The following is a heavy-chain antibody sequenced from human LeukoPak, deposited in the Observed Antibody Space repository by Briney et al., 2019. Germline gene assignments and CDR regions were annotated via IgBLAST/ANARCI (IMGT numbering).Heavy chain of an antibody. CDR1: GFTFSSYA. D-gene: IGHD3-22*01. V-gene: IGHV3-30*04. J-gene: IGHJ4*02. CDR3: ARVTSTEYDSSGYYYGKAFDY. CDR2: ISYVGSNK. Sequence: GRSLRLSCAASGFTFSSYAMHWVRQAPGKGLEWVAVISYVGSNKYYADSVKGRFTISRDNSKNTLYLQMNSLRAEDTAVYYCARVTSTEYDSSGYYYGKAFDYWGQGTLVTVSS.